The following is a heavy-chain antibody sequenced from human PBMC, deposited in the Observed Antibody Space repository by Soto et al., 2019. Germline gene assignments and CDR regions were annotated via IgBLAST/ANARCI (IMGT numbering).Heavy chain of an antibody. Sequence: SVKVSCKASGGTFSSYAISWVRQAPGQGLEWMGGIIPIFGTANYAQKFQGRVTITADESTSTAYMELSSLRSEDTAVYYCARDHHDSSGYYYFDYWGQGTLVTVSS. V-gene: IGHV1-69*13. CDR2: IIPIFGTA. J-gene: IGHJ4*02. D-gene: IGHD3-22*01. CDR1: GGTFSSYA. CDR3: ARDHHDSSGYYYFDY.